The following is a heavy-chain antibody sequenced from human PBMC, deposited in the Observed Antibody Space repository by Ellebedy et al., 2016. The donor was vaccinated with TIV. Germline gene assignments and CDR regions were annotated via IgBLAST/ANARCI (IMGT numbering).Heavy chain of an antibody. CDR2: ISWNSDSI. D-gene: IGHD6-6*01. CDR3: AKDIQADRRGGFDY. J-gene: IGHJ4*02. CDR1: GFTFDDYA. V-gene: IGHV3-9*01. Sequence: GGSLRLSXAASGFTFDDYAMHWVRQAPGKGLEWVSGISWNSDSIGYADSVKGRFTISRDNAKNSLYLQMNSLRAEDTAFYYCAKDIQADRRGGFDYWGQGTLVTVSS.